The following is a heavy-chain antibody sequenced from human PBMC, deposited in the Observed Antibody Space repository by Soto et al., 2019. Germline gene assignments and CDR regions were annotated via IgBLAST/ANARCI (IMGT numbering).Heavy chain of an antibody. J-gene: IGHJ4*02. V-gene: IGHV4-31*03. CDR1: GGSISSVGYY. CDR3: ARVVRCSGGSCYPYYFDY. D-gene: IGHD2-15*01. CDR2: IYYSGST. Sequence: PSETLSLTCTVSGGSISSVGYYWSWIRQHPGKGLEWIGYIYYSGSTYYNPSLKSRVTISVDTSKNQFSLKLSSVTAADTAVYYCARVVRCSGGSCYPYYFDYWGQGTLVTVSS.